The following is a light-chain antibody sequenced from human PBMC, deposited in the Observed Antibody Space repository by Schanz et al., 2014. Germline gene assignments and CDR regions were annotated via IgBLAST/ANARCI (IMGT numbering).Light chain of an antibody. CDR1: QSISTY. V-gene: IGKV1-39*01. CDR3: QQTYSTPFT. CDR2: GAS. Sequence: DIQMTQSPSSLSAFVGDRVTITCRASQSISTYLNWYQHKPGKAPKLLIYGASTLQTGVPSKFSGSGTGTDFTLTISSLQPEDFATYYCQQTYSTPFTFGPGTKVDIK. J-gene: IGKJ3*01.